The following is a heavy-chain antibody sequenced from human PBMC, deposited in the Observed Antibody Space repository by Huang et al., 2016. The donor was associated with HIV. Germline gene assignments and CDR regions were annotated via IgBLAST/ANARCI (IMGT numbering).Heavy chain of an antibody. CDR1: GDSVSSHY. CDR2: VYDSGTT. CDR3: VRDQGRLAVGGIDNWFDP. J-gene: IGHJ5*02. V-gene: IGHV4-59*02. Sequence: QVRLQESGPGLVKPSETLSLSCTVSGDSVSSHYWGWIRPPPGKGLEWIGTVYDSGTTKYHPRLKIRITLSVDTSKNGFSLNITSVSAADTAMYFCVRDQGRLAVGGIDNWFDPWGQGALVTVSS. D-gene: IGHD6-19*01.